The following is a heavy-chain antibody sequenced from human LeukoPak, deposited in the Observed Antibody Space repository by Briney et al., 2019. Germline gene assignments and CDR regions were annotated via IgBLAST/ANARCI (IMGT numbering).Heavy chain of an antibody. V-gene: IGHV3-23*01. Sequence: GGSLRLSCAASGFTFSSYAMSWVRQAPGKGLEWVSAISGSGGSTYYADSVKGRFTISRDNSKNTLYLQMNSLGAEDTAVYYCAKEGRWLQFEPIDYWGQGTLVTVSS. CDR3: AKEGRWLQFEPIDY. CDR1: GFTFSSYA. D-gene: IGHD5-24*01. CDR2: ISGSGGST. J-gene: IGHJ4*02.